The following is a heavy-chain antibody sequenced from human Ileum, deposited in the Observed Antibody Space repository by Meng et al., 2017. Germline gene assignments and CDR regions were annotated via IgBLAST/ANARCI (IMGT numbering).Heavy chain of an antibody. V-gene: IGHV3-23*04. J-gene: IGHJ4*02. D-gene: IGHD2/OR15-2a*01. CDR3: AKDVESSFPWDY. CDR1: GFTFSSYA. Sequence: EVQCVESGGGLLQPGGSLRLSCAASGFTFSSYAMSWVRQAPGKGLEWVSGISGGGHSTYYADSVKGRFTISRDNSKNTLYLQMNSLRAEDTAVYYCAKDVESSFPWDYWGQGTLVTVSS. CDR2: ISGGGHST.